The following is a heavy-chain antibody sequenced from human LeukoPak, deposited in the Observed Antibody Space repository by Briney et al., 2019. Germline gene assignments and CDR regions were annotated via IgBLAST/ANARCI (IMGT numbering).Heavy chain of an antibody. J-gene: IGHJ4*02. CDR2: IYYSGST. CDR3: ARVNRRGSGSYSFDY. CDR1: GGSISSHY. Sequence: SETLSPTCTVSGGSISSHYWSWIRQPPGKGLEWIGYIYYSGSTNYNPSLKSRVTISVDTSKNQFSLKLSSVTAADTAVYYCARVNRRGSGSYSFDYWGQGTLVTVSS. V-gene: IGHV4-59*11. D-gene: IGHD3-10*01.